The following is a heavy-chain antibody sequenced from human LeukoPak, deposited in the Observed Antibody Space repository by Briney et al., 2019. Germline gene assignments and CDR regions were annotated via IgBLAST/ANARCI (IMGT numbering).Heavy chain of an antibody. CDR2: ISAYNGNT. Sequence: ASVKVSCKASGYTFTSYGISWVRQAPGHGLEWMGWISAYNGNTNYAQKLQGRVTMTTDTSTSTAYMELTSLRSEDTAVYYCAREDIVVVPPSRPFDPWGQGTLVTVSS. CDR1: GYTFTSYG. V-gene: IGHV1-18*01. D-gene: IGHD2-2*01. J-gene: IGHJ5*02. CDR3: AREDIVVVPPSRPFDP.